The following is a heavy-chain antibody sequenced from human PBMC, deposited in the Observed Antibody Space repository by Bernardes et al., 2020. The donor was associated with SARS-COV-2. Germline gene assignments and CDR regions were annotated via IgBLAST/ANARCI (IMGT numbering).Heavy chain of an antibody. CDR2: INKDGSEN. Sequence: VGSLILSCVGSGFRLGQDWMSWVRQVPGQGLGWVANINKDGSENYYEDSVKGRFTISRDNAKNSLFLQMHSLRAEDTAVYYCARYLSHYGLDVWGQGTTVTVSS. J-gene: IGHJ6*02. V-gene: IGHV3-7*03. CDR1: GFRLGQDW. CDR3: ARYLSHYGLDV.